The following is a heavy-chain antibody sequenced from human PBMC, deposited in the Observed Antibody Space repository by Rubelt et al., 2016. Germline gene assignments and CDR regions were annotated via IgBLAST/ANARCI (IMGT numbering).Heavy chain of an antibody. D-gene: IGHD2-15*01. J-gene: IGHJ4*02. Sequence: EVQLVESGGGLIQPGGSLRLSCAASGFTVSSHYMSWVRQAPGKGLEWVANIKEDGSERYYVDSVKGRFTISRDNAKNSLYLQMNSLRAEDTAWYYCASLAASFSGGLIDYWGQGALVTVSS. CDR1: GFTVSSHY. CDR3: ASLAASFSGGLIDY. V-gene: IGHV3-7*01. CDR2: IKEDGSER.